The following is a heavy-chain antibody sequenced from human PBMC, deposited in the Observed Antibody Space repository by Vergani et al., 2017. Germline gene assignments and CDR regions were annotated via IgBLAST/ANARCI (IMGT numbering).Heavy chain of an antibody. CDR1: GGSISSSSYY. Sequence: QVQLQESGPGLVKPSETLSLTCTVSGGSISSSSYYWGWIRQPPGKGLEWIGSIYYSGSTYYNPSLKSRVTISVDTSKNQFSLKLSSVTAADTAVYYCARVFRRSLIDYWGQGTLVTVSS. CDR3: ARVFRRSLIDY. CDR2: IYYSGST. D-gene: IGHD3-3*01. V-gene: IGHV4-39*07. J-gene: IGHJ4*02.